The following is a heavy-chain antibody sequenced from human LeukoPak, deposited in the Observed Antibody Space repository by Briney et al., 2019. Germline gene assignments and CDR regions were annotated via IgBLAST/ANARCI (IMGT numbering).Heavy chain of an antibody. D-gene: IGHD5-24*01. CDR1: GFDFYNFA. Sequence: GSLTLSCAASGFDFYNFALSWIRQPPGKGLEWVGEINHSGSTNYNPSLKSRVTTSVDTSKNQFSLKLSSVTAADTAVYYCARAERWLQLGFDYWGQGTLVTVSS. CDR3: ARAERWLQLGFDY. V-gene: IGHV4-34*01. J-gene: IGHJ4*02. CDR2: INHSGST.